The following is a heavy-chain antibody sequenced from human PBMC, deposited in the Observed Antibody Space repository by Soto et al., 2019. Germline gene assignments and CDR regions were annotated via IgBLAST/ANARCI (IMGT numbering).Heavy chain of an antibody. CDR3: ARDMRGLTYDFDY. V-gene: IGHV1-3*01. Sequence: GASVKVSCKASGYTFNSYGISWVRQAPGQRLEWMGWINAGNGNTKYSQKFQGRVTITRDTSASTAYMELSSLRSEDTAVYYCARDMRGLTYDFDYWGQGTLVTVSS. D-gene: IGHD2-2*01. J-gene: IGHJ4*02. CDR1: GYTFNSYG. CDR2: INAGNGNT.